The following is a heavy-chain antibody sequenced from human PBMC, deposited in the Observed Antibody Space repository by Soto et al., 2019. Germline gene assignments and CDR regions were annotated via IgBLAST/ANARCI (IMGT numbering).Heavy chain of an antibody. J-gene: IGHJ6*02. Sequence: GGSLRLSCAAAGVSFSDAWMTWVRQAPGKGLEWVGRIKSKTDGGTIDYAAPVKGRFTISRDDSKNTLYLEINSLKTADTAVYYCTTDSPYSSGWNYYYYGMDVWGQGTTVTVSS. D-gene: IGHD6-19*01. CDR1: GVSFSDAW. V-gene: IGHV3-15*01. CDR3: TTDSPYSSGWNYYYYGMDV. CDR2: IKSKTDGGTI.